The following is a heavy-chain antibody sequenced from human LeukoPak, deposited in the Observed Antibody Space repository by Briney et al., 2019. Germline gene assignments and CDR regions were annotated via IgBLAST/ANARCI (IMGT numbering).Heavy chain of an antibody. CDR1: GFSFSTDW. CDR3: TTGGAGPYFDY. J-gene: IGHJ4*02. V-gene: IGHV3-15*01. D-gene: IGHD1-26*01. Sequence: GGSLRLSCAASGFSFSTDWMSWVRQAPGKGLEWVGRIKSKTDGGTTDYAAPVKGRFTISRDDSKNTLYLQMNSLKTEDTAVYYCTTGGAGPYFDYWGQGTLVTVSS. CDR2: IKSKTDGGTT.